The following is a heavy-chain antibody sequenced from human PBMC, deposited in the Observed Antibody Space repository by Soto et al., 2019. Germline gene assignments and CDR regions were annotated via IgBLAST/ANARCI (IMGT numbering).Heavy chain of an antibody. Sequence: ASVKVSCKASGYTFTTYAMHWVRQAPGQRLEWMGWINAGNGDTRYSQKFQGRVTITTDTSASTAYMELSSLKSDDTAVYYCARVPRIAVAGTFDYWGQGTLVTVSS. CDR1: GYTFTTYA. CDR2: INAGNGDT. CDR3: ARVPRIAVAGTFDY. J-gene: IGHJ4*02. V-gene: IGHV1-3*01. D-gene: IGHD6-19*01.